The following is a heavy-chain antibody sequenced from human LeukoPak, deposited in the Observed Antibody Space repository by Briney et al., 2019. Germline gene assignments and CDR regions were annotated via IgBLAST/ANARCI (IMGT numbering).Heavy chain of an antibody. CDR2: IYYSGTT. CDR3: ARHASPSSWVDY. CDR1: GGSISSYY. V-gene: IGHV4-59*08. Sequence: SETLSLTCTVSGGSISSYYWSWIRQPPGKGLEWIGYIYYSGTTNYNPSLKSRVTISVDTPKNQFSLKLSSVTAADTAVYYCARHASPSSWVDYWGQGALVTVSS. J-gene: IGHJ4*02. D-gene: IGHD6-13*01.